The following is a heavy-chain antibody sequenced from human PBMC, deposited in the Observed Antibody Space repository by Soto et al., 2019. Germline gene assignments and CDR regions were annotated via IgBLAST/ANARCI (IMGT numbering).Heavy chain of an antibody. CDR3: ARFFGSGFDY. J-gene: IGHJ4*02. CDR2: ISVSGATR. CDR1: GFTFSTDT. Sequence: EVQLVESGGGLVQPGGSLRLSCVASGFTFSTDTMNWVRQAPGKGLEWVAHISVSGATRYYADSVKGRFTISRDNAKTSLYRQMDSLRNEDTAVYYCARFFGSGFDYWGQGTLVTVSS. D-gene: IGHD6-19*01. V-gene: IGHV3-48*02.